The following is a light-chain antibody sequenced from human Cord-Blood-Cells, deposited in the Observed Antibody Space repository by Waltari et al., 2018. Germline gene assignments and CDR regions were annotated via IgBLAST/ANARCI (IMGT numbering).Light chain of an antibody. V-gene: IGKV1-33*01. Sequence: DIQMTQSPSSLSASVGDRVTITCQASQDISNYVNWYQQKPGKAPKLLIYDACKLETGVPSMFSGRGSVTDFTFTISSLQPEDIATYYCQQYDNLPLTFGGGTKVEIK. CDR3: QQYDNLPLT. J-gene: IGKJ4*01. CDR1: QDISNY. CDR2: DAC.